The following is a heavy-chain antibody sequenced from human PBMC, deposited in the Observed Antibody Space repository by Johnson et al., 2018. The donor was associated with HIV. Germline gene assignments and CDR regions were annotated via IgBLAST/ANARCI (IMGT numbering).Heavy chain of an antibody. CDR2: ISSNGGNT. D-gene: IGHD4-17*01. J-gene: IGHJ3*02. V-gene: IGHV3-64*07. CDR1: GFTFSSYA. Sequence: EVHLVESGGGLVQPGGSLRLSCAASGFTFSSYAMHWVRQAPGKGLEYVSAISSNGGNTYYADSVKGRFTISRDNSKNTLYLQLNSLRLDDTAVYFCARSTGAFDIWGQGTMVTVSS. CDR3: ARSTGAFDI.